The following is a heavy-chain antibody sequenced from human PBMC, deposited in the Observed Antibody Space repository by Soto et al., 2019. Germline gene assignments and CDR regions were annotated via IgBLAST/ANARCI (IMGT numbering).Heavy chain of an antibody. CDR1: GFTFSSYG. CDR2: ISYDGSNK. D-gene: IGHD1-26*01. Sequence: GGSLRLSCAASGFTFSSYGMHWVRQAPGKGLEWVAVISYDGSNKYYADSVKGRFTISRDNSKNTLYLQMNSLRAEDTAVYYCAKDSGGIYLLGMDVWGQGTMATVS. J-gene: IGHJ6*02. CDR3: AKDSGGIYLLGMDV. V-gene: IGHV3-30*18.